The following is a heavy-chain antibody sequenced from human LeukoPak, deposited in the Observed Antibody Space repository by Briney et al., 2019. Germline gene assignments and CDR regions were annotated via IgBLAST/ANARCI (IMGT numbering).Heavy chain of an antibody. Sequence: SETLSLTCTVSRGSISTYYWSWIRQPPGKGLEWIGIIYYSGSANYNPSLRSRVSISLDTSKDQFSLKLTSVTAADPAVYYCARNDYVDNEGAFDIWGQGTMVTVSS. CDR1: RGSISTYY. CDR3: ARNDYVDNEGAFDI. V-gene: IGHV4-59*01. J-gene: IGHJ3*02. D-gene: IGHD4-17*01. CDR2: IYYSGSA.